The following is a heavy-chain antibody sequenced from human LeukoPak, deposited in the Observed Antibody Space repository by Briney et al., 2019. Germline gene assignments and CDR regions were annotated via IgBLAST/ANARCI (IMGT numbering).Heavy chain of an antibody. D-gene: IGHD3-3*01. Sequence: SVKVSCKASGGTFSSYTISWVRQAPGQGLEWMGRIIPILGIANYAQKFQVRVTITADKSTSTAYMELSSLRSEDTAVYYCARGAYYDFWSGYSAPDYYFDYWGQGTLVTVSS. V-gene: IGHV1-69*02. CDR2: IIPILGIA. CDR1: GGTFSSYT. J-gene: IGHJ4*02. CDR3: ARGAYYDFWSGYSAPDYYFDY.